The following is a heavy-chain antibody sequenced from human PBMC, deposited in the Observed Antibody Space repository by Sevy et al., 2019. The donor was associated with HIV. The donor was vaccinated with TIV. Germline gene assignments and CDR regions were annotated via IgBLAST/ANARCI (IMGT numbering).Heavy chain of an antibody. Sequence: SETLSLTCTVSGYSISSGYYWGWIRQPPGKGLEWIGSIYHSGSTYYNPSLKSRVTISVDTSKNQFSLKLSSVTAADTAVYYCARGGSGTDGMDVWGQRTTVTVSS. CDR2: IYHSGST. J-gene: IGHJ6*02. CDR3: ARGGSGTDGMDV. CDR1: GYSISSGYY. V-gene: IGHV4-38-2*02. D-gene: IGHD3-10*01.